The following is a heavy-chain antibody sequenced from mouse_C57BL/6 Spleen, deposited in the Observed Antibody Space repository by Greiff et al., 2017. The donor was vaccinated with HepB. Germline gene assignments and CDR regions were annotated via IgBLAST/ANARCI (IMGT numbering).Heavy chain of an antibody. J-gene: IGHJ1*03. CDR2: IRSKSNNYAT. V-gene: IGHV10-1*01. Sequence: EVKVVESGGGLVQPKGSLKLSCAASGFSFNTYAMNWVRQAPGKGLEWVARIRSKSNNYATYYADSVKDRFTISRDDSESMLYLQMNNLKTEDTAMYYCVRTWTFFDWYFDVWGTGTTVTVSS. CDR3: VRTWTFFDWYFDV. CDR1: GFSFNTYA.